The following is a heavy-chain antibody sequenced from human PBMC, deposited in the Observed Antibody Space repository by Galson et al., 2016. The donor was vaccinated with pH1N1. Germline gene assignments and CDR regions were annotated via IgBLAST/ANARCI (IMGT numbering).Heavy chain of an antibody. Sequence: SLRLSCAASGFTFGDYAMHWVRQAPGKGLQWVAVIWYDGNNKYYGDSVKGRFTISRDNSKNTLYLQMNSLRAEDTAVYYCARAWGIGGWGGMDVWGHGTTVSVSS. CDR3: ARAWGIGGWGGMDV. J-gene: IGHJ6*02. V-gene: IGHV3-33*03. D-gene: IGHD3-16*01. CDR1: GFTFGDYA. CDR2: IWYDGNNK.